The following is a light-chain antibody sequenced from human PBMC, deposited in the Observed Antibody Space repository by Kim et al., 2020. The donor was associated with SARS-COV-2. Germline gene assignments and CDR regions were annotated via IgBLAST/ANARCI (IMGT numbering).Light chain of an antibody. CDR3: QQSYSAQYT. CDR2: GAA. J-gene: IGKJ2*01. V-gene: IGKV1-39*01. Sequence: SASVGDRVTITCRASRSIAGYLHWYQQKVGKAPTLLISGAADLQAGVPSRFRGSGSGTDFTLTISSLQPEDFTIYYCQQSYSAQYTFGPGTKLEI. CDR1: RSIAGY.